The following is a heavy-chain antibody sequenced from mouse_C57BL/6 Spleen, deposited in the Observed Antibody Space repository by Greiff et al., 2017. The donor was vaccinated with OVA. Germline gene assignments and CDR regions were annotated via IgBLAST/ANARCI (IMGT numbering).Heavy chain of an antibody. CDR2: IWSDGST. V-gene: IGHV2-6-1*01. Sequence: VQLQQSGPGLVAPSQSLSITCTVSGFSFTSYGVHWVRQPPGKGLEWLVVIWSDGSTTYNSALKSRLSISKDNSKSQVFLKMNSLQTDDTAMYYCARHGDYGSSYGFAYWGQGTLVTVSA. J-gene: IGHJ3*01. D-gene: IGHD1-1*01. CDR1: GFSFTSYG. CDR3: ARHGDYGSSYGFAY.